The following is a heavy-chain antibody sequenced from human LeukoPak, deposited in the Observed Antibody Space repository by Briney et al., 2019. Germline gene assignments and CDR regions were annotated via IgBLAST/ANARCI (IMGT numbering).Heavy chain of an antibody. CDR3: ARELLPYGMDV. CDR1: GGSFSGYY. V-gene: IGHV4-34*01. D-gene: IGHD1-26*01. J-gene: IGHJ6*02. Sequence: SETLSLTCAVYGGSFSGYYWSWIRQPPGKGLEWIGEINRSGSTNYNPSLKSRVTISVDTSKNQFSLKLSSVTAADTAVYYCARELLPYGMDVWGQGTTVTVSS. CDR2: INRSGST.